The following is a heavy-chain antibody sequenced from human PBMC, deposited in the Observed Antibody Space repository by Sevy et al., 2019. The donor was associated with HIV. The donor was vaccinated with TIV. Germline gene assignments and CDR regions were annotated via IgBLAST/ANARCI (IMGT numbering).Heavy chain of an antibody. Sequence: GGSLRLSCAASGFTFSSYAMHWVRQAPGKGLEWVAVISYDGSNKYYADSVKGQFTISRDNSKNTLYLQMNSLRVEDTAVYYCARDPSLLITMVGPYWFDPWGQGTLVTVSS. J-gene: IGHJ5*02. V-gene: IGHV3-30-3*01. CDR3: ARDPSLLITMVGPYWFDP. CDR2: ISYDGSNK. D-gene: IGHD3-10*01. CDR1: GFTFSSYA.